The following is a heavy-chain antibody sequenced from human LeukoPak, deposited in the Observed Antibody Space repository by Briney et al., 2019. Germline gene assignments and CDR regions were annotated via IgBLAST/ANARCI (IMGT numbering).Heavy chain of an antibody. V-gene: IGHV4-59*11. CDR3: ATGTGYSSGWYYY. CDR2: IYYSGST. D-gene: IGHD6-19*01. CDR1: GGSISSHY. J-gene: IGHJ4*02. Sequence: PSETLSLTCTVSGGSISSHYWSWIRQPPGRGLEWIGYIYYSGSTNYNPSLKSRVTISVDTSKNQFSLKLSSVTAADTAVYYCATGTGYSSGWYYYWGQGTLVTVSS.